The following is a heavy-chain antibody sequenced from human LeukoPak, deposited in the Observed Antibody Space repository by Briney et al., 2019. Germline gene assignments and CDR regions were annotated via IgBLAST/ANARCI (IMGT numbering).Heavy chain of an antibody. Sequence: GGSLRLSCATSGFTLSSYSMNWVRQAPGKGLEWVSYISSGSTTIYYSDSVKGRFTISRDNAKNSLYLQMNSLRAEDTAVYYCARDVEQWLVRVYYFDYWGQGTLVTVSS. D-gene: IGHD6-19*01. CDR1: GFTLSSYS. J-gene: IGHJ4*02. V-gene: IGHV3-48*01. CDR2: ISSGSTTI. CDR3: ARDVEQWLVRVYYFDY.